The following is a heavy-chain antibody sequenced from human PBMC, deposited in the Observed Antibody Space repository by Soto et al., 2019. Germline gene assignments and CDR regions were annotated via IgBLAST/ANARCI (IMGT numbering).Heavy chain of an antibody. D-gene: IGHD3-10*01. CDR1: GFTFSSHA. CDR3: AKGRFNFDY. CDR2: IDNSGGDT. V-gene: IGHV3-23*01. Sequence: EVQLLESGGGLVQPGGSLRLSCAASGFTFSSHAMSWVRQAPGKGLEWVSGIDNSGGDTFYADSVKGRFTISRDNSKKTLYLQMNSLRVEDTAVYYCAKGRFNFDYWGQGSLVTLSS. J-gene: IGHJ4*02.